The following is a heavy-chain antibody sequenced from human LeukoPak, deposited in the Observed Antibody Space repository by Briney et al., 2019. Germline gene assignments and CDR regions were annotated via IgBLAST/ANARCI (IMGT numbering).Heavy chain of an antibody. D-gene: IGHD5-18*01. CDR3: ARQVYSYGYSPYYYYYYMDV. CDR2: INHSGST. Sequence: SETLSLTCAVYGGSFSGYYWSWIRQPPGKGLEWIGEINHSGSTNYNPSLKSRVTISVDTSKNQFSLKLSSVTAADTAVYYCARQVYSYGYSPYYYYYYMDVWGKGTTVTISS. CDR1: GGSFSGYY. J-gene: IGHJ6*03. V-gene: IGHV4-34*01.